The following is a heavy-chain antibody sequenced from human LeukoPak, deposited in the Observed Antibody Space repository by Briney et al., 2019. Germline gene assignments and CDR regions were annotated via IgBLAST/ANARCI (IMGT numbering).Heavy chain of an antibody. CDR2: MKSKPDGETT. Sequence: GGSLRLSCAASGINFDKAWMTWVRQTPWKGLEWLGLMKSKPDGETTIYAAPVKDRFIISRDDSTSTLYLQMNSLKTEDTGVYYCVTDLTTYWGQGTLVTVSS. CDR1: GINFDKAW. V-gene: IGHV3-15*06. D-gene: IGHD3-9*01. J-gene: IGHJ4*02. CDR3: VTDLTTY.